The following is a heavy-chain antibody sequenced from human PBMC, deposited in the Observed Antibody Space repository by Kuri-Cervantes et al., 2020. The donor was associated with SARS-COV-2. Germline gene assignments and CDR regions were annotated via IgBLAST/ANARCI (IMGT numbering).Heavy chain of an antibody. V-gene: IGHV4-39*01. J-gene: IGHJ6*03. Sequence: SETLSLTCTASGGSISSSSYYWGWIRQPPGKGLEWIGSIYYSGSTYYNPSLKSRVTISVDTSKNQFSLKLSSVTAAVTAVYYCAKSRGYSYGYQTRYYYYMDVWGKGTTVTVSS. CDR1: GGSISSSSYY. CDR2: IYYSGST. CDR3: AKSRGYSYGYQTRYYYYMDV. D-gene: IGHD5-18*01.